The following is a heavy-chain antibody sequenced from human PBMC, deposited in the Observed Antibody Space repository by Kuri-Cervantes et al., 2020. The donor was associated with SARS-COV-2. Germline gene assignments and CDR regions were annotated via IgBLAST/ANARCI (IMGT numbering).Heavy chain of an antibody. CDR1: GYTFTSYG. D-gene: IGHD2-15*01. CDR2: ISAYNGNT. J-gene: IGHJ4*02. CDR3: ARDLLGVGYCSGGSCPYYFDS. V-gene: IGHV1-18*01. Sequence: ASVKVSCKASGYTFTSYGISWVRQAPGQGLEWMGWISAYNGNTNYAQKLQGRVTMTTDTSTSTAYMELRSLRSDDTAVYYCARDLLGVGYCSGGSCPYYFDSWGQGTLVTVSS.